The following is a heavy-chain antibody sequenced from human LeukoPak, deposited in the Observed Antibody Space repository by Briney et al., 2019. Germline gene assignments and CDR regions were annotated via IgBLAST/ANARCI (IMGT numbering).Heavy chain of an antibody. Sequence: PSETLSLTCAVYGGPFSGYYWSWIRQPPGKGLEWIGEINHSGSTNYNPSLKSRVTISVDTSKNQFSLKLSSVTAADTAVYYCARGPRVHPYYYDSSGYRDAFDIWGQGTMVTVSS. CDR2: INHSGST. J-gene: IGHJ3*02. D-gene: IGHD3-22*01. CDR3: ARGPRVHPYYYDSSGYRDAFDI. V-gene: IGHV4-34*01. CDR1: GGPFSGYY.